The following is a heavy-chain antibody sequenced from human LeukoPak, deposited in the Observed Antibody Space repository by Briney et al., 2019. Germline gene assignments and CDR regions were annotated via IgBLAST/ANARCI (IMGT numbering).Heavy chain of an antibody. CDR3: ARGVPVAGKSANSIYYYYYMDV. D-gene: IGHD2-8*02. CDR2: INHSGST. V-gene: IGHV4-34*01. Sequence: SETLSLTCAVYGGSFSGYYWSWIRQPPGKGLEWIVEINHSGSTNYNSSLKGRVTILVDTSKNQFSLKLSSVTAADTAVYYCARGVPVAGKSANSIYYYYYMDVWGKGTTVTVSS. CDR1: GGSFSGYY. J-gene: IGHJ6*03.